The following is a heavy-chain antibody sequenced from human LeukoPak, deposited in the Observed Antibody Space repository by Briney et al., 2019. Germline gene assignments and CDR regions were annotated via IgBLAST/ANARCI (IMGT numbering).Heavy chain of an antibody. Sequence: GGSLRLSCAAVGFTFKNYAKSWVRQSPARGLEWVSSLRGDGETFYADSVKGRFTLSRDHSRNTVFLQLNNLRVEDTAIYYCAKASWVSNVDAVLWGQGTVVTVSS. V-gene: IGHV3-23*01. CDR2: LRGDGET. J-gene: IGHJ4*02. CDR3: AKASWVSNVDAVL. D-gene: IGHD3-16*01. CDR1: GFTFKNYA.